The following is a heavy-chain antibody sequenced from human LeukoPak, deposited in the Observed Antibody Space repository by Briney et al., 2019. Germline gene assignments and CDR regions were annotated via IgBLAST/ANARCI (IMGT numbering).Heavy chain of an antibody. CDR2: IYDSGTT. D-gene: IGHD6-19*01. CDR3: ARETTLTGYSSGLGFNY. V-gene: IGHV4-59*01. CDR1: GGSISGWY. J-gene: IGHJ4*02. Sequence: SETLSLTCAVSGGSISGWYWSWIRQPPGKGLEWIGHIYDSGTTNYNPSLKSRVTMSVDSSKNQFSLKLTSVTAADTAVYYCARETTLTGYSSGLGFNYWGQGTLVTVSS.